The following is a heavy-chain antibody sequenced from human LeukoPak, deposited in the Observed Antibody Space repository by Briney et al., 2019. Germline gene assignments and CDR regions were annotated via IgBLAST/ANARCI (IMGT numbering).Heavy chain of an antibody. Sequence: GGSLRLSCGGSGFTFSSYAMSWVRQAPGKGLEWVSAISGSGTDTFFANSVKGRFTISRDNPKNTLYLQMNSLRAEDTAVYYCAKGGGSSCYSPSDYWGQGTLVTVSS. CDR2: ISGSGTDT. CDR3: AKGGGSSCYSPSDY. J-gene: IGHJ4*02. D-gene: IGHD2-15*01. CDR1: GFTFSSYA. V-gene: IGHV3-23*01.